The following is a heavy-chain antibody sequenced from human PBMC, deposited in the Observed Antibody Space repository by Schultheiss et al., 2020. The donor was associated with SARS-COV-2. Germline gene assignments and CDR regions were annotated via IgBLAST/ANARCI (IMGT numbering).Heavy chain of an antibody. CDR2: IIPIFGTA. Sequence: SVKVSCKASGGTFSSYAISWVRQAPGQGLEWMGGIIPIFGTANYAQKFQGRVTITADESTSTAYMELSSLRADDTAVYYCGRSGYSYGSDYWGQGTLVTVSS. D-gene: IGHD5-18*01. J-gene: IGHJ4*02. CDR3: GRSGYSYGSDY. CDR1: GGTFSSYA. V-gene: IGHV1-69*13.